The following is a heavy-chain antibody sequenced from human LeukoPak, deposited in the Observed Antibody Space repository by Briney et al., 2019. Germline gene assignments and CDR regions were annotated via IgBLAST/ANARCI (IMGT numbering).Heavy chain of an antibody. Sequence: GGSLRLSCAVSGFTFSGFWMSWSRQAPGKGLEWVASINSDGSEGYYADVVKGRFTISRDNAKNSLYLQINSLRAEDTAVYYCARSSYSSSSSVWGQGTMVTISS. CDR3: ARSSYSSSSSV. CDR2: INSDGSEG. CDR1: GFTFSGFW. V-gene: IGHV3-7*03. D-gene: IGHD6-6*01. J-gene: IGHJ3*01.